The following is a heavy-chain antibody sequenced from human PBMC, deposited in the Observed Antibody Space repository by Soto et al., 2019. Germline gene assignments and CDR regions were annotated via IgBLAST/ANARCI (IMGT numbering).Heavy chain of an antibody. V-gene: IGHV1-69*12. J-gene: IGHJ6*02. CDR3: TRCGIRYHSIGYYLGIDGMDV. CDR2: TIPMFGTT. Sequence: QVQLVQSGAEVKKPESSVRVSCKASGGTFNSYAITWVRQAPGQGLEWMGGTIPMFGTTNYAEKFQGRVTVTADGSTTAAYMELSSLRSEDTAVYYCTRCGIRYHSIGYYLGIDGMDVWGQGTTVIVSS. D-gene: IGHD3-22*01. CDR1: GGTFNSYA.